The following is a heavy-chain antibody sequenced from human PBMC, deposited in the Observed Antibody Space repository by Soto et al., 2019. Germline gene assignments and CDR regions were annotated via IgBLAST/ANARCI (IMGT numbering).Heavy chain of an antibody. CDR3: ARDKITGLFDY. D-gene: IGHD2-8*02. V-gene: IGHV4-34*01. Sequence: QVQLQQWGAGLLKPSETLSLTCAVYGGSFRGYDWNGIRQPPGTGLEWIGEINHSGSTNYNPSLKSRVTISVDKSKNKFSLKLTSLTAADTAVYYCARDKITGLFDYWGQGTLVTVSS. CDR2: INHSGST. CDR1: GGSFRGYD. J-gene: IGHJ4*02.